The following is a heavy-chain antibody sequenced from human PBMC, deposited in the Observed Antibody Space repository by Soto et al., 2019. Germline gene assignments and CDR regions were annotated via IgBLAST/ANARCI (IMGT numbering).Heavy chain of an antibody. CDR2: ISTDNGNT. Sequence: GASVKVSCKASGYTFTNSGISWVRQAPGQGLEWMGWISTDNGNTNYAQHLQGRVSMTTDTSTSTAYMDLRSLRSDDTAVYYCARVVGALGHWFDPWGQGTLVTVSS. CDR1: GYTFTNSG. CDR3: ARVVGALGHWFDP. D-gene: IGHD1-26*01. V-gene: IGHV1-18*01. J-gene: IGHJ5*02.